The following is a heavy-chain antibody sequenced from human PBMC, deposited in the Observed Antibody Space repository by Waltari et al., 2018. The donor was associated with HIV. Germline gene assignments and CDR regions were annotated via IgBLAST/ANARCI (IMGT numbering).Heavy chain of an antibody. J-gene: IGHJ4*02. Sequence: EVQLVQSGAEVKKPGESLKISCKGSGYSFYGYWIGWVRQMPGKGLEWMGNVYPDDSRTRYSPSFQGQVTMSADKSINTAYLQWSSLKASDTAIYYCARLGAARGSEALDYWGRGTPVTVSS. D-gene: IGHD6-13*01. CDR3: ARLGAARGSEALDY. V-gene: IGHV5-51*03. CDR2: VYPDDSRT. CDR1: GYSFYGYW.